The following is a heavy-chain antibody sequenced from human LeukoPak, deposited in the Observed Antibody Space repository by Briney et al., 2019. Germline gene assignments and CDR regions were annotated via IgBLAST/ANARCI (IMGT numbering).Heavy chain of an antibody. D-gene: IGHD6-13*01. V-gene: IGHV3-23*01. J-gene: IGHJ4*02. CDR1: GFTFSSYA. CDR2: ISSSGGGT. Sequence: GGSLRLSCAASGFTFSSYAMSWVRQAPGKGLEWVSTISSSGGGTYYADSVKGRFTISRDSAKKSLYLQMESLRADDTAVYYCARSSSWSFYDWGQGTLVTVSS. CDR3: ARSSSWSFYD.